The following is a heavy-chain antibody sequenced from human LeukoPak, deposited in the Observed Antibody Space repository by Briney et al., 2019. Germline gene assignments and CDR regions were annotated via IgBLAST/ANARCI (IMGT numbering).Heavy chain of an antibody. CDR3: AKHRGSGVAGTGGVQS. J-gene: IGHJ5*02. D-gene: IGHD6-19*01. Sequence: GGSLRLSCAASGFTFSTYAMGWVRQAPGKGLEWVSTISGSGGSTYYADSLKGRFTISRDNSKNTLYLQMNSLRADDTAVYYCAKHRGSGVAGTGGVQSWGQGTLVTVSS. CDR2: ISGSGGST. CDR1: GFTFSTYA. V-gene: IGHV3-23*01.